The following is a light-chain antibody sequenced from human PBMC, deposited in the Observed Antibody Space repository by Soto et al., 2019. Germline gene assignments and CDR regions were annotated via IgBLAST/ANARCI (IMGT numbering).Light chain of an antibody. V-gene: IGLV2-14*01. CDR2: DVS. CDR3: KSFTTSDTYV. J-gene: IGLJ1*01. CDR1: SSDVGAYNC. Sequence: QSVLTQPASVSGSPGQSIAISCTGTSSDVGAYNCVSWYLQYPGKAPKLVIFDVSFRPSGVSNRFSGSKSGNTASLTISGLQAEDEADYYCKSFTTSDTYVFGTGTKVTVL.